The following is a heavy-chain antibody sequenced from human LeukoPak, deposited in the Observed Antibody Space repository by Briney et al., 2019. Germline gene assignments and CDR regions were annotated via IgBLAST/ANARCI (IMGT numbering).Heavy chain of an antibody. V-gene: IGHV4-34*01. CDR1: GGSFSGYY. CDR2: INHSGST. D-gene: IGHD2-21*02. J-gene: IGHJ6*03. CDR3: ARIVVARLYCGGDCYGTYYYYYYMDV. Sequence: SETLSLTCAVYGGSFSGYYWSWIRQPPGKGLEWIGEINHSGSTNYNPSLKSRVTISVDTSKNQFSLKLSSVTAADTAVYYCARIVVARLYCGGDCYGTYYYYYYMDVWGKGTTVTVSS.